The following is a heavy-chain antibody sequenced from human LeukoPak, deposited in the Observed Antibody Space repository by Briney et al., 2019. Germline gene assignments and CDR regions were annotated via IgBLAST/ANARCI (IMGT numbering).Heavy chain of an antibody. J-gene: IGHJ4*02. CDR3: ARGRPHGNDY. Sequence: GGSLRLSCAASGFTFSSYWMNWVRQAPGKGLGWVSRIASDGSSTTYADSVKGRFSISRDNAKNTLYLQMNSLRVEDTAVYYCARGRPHGNDYWGQGTLVTVSS. CDR1: GFTFSSYW. V-gene: IGHV3-74*01. CDR2: IASDGSST. D-gene: IGHD4-23*01.